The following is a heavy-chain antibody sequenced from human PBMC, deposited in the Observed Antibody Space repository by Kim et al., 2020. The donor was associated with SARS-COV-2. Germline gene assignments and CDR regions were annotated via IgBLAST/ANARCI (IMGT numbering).Heavy chain of an antibody. Sequence: GGSLRLSCAASGFTFSNAWMSWVRQAPGKGLEWVGRIKSKTDGGTTDYAAPVKGRFTISRDDSKNTLYLQMNSLKTEDTAVYYCTTDRRYYYIWGSYRPTGYYWGQGTLVTVCS. V-gene: IGHV3-15*01. J-gene: IGHJ4*02. CDR1: GFTFSNAW. CDR3: TTDRRYYYIWGSYRPTGYY. CDR2: IKSKTDGGTT. D-gene: IGHD3-16*02.